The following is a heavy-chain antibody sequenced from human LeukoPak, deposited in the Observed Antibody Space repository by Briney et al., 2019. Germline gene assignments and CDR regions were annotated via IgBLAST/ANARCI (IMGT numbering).Heavy chain of an antibody. CDR3: AKQGHVYDAFDI. J-gene: IGHJ3*02. Sequence: PSETLSLTCTVSGGSISSSTYYWGWLRQTPGKGLEWIGSIYSSGSTYYNPSLKSRVTISVDTSKNQFSLKLSSVTAPDTAVYYCAKQGHVYDAFDIWGQGTMVTVSS. D-gene: IGHD5/OR15-5a*01. CDR1: GGSISSSTYY. V-gene: IGHV4-39*01. CDR2: IYSSGST.